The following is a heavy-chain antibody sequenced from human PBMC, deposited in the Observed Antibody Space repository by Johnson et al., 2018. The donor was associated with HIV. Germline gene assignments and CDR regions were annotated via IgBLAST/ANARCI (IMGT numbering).Heavy chain of an antibody. D-gene: IGHD1-26*01. CDR2: VSYDGSER. CDR1: GFSFSRYV. V-gene: IGHV3-30*04. Sequence: QVQLVESGGGVVQPGRSLRLSCAASGFSFSRYVMHWVRQAPGKGLEWVAVVSYDGSERYYADSVKGRFTISRDSSKNTLYLQMNSLRAEDTAVYYCARVGATAACDIWGQGTMVNVSS. CDR3: ARVGATAACDI. J-gene: IGHJ3*02.